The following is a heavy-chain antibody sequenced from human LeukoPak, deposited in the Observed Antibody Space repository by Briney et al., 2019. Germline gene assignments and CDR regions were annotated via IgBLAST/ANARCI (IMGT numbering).Heavy chain of an antibody. CDR1: IGSISSSKW. J-gene: IGHJ4*02. D-gene: IGHD3-10*01. V-gene: IGHV4-4*02. CDR2: IYLYGTT. Sequence: PSETLSLTCSVSIGSISSSKWWSWVRQSPVKGLEWIGEIYLYGTTNCNPSFTSRVTMSVDRSRNQFSLKLTSVTAADTAVYYCARGAFMVRGVLTYWGQGTLVTVSS. CDR3: ARGAFMVRGVLTY.